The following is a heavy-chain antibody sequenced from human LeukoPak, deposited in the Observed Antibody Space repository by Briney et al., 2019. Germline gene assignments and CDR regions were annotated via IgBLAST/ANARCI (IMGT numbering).Heavy chain of an antibody. CDR3: TTVVTLVVYFDY. D-gene: IGHD4-23*01. CDR1: IFTFNNYA. CDR2: ISYDGSNK. J-gene: IGHJ4*02. V-gene: IGHV3-30*04. Sequence: GGSLRLSCAASIFTFNNYAMHWVRQAPGKGLEWVAVISYDGSNKYYADSVKGRFTISRDNSKNTLYLQMNSLRAEDTAVYYCTTVVTLVVYFDYWGQGTLVTVSS.